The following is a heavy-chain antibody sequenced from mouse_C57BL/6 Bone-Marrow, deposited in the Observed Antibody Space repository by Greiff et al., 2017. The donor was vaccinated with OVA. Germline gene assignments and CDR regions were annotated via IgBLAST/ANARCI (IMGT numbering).Heavy chain of an antibody. J-gene: IGHJ3*01. D-gene: IGHD2-2*01. CDR2: ISSGGDYI. Sequence: EVQRVESGEGLVKPGGSLKLSCAASGFTFSSYAMSWVRQTPEKRLEWVAYISSGGDYIYYADTVKGRFTISRDNARNTLYLQMSSLKSEDTAMYYCTRERKGYGWFAYWGQGTLVTVSA. CDR3: TRERKGYGWFAY. CDR1: GFTFSSYA. V-gene: IGHV5-9-1*02.